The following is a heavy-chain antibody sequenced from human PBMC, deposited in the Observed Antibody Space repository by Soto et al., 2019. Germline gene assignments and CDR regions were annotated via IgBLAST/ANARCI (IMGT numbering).Heavy chain of an antibody. CDR2: ISTYNGNT. J-gene: IGHJ3*02. V-gene: IGHV1-18*01. D-gene: IGHD6-13*01. CDR1: GYTFTSYA. Sequence: QVQLVQSGAEVKKPGASVKVSCRASGYTFTSYAINWVRQAPGHGPEWVGRISTYNGNTNYVQKIQGRVIMTTAPSSNTAYLELRSLRSDDTAVYYCARVPGYSTIWHQAFDIWGQGTMVTVSS. CDR3: ARVPGYSTIWHQAFDI.